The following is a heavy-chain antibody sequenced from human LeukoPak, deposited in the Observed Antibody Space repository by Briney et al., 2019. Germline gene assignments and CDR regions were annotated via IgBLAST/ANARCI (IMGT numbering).Heavy chain of an antibody. Sequence: GGSLRLSCAASGFTFSSYAMHWVRQAPGKGLEWVAVISYDGSNKYYADSVKGRFTISRDNSKNTLYLQMNSLRAEDTAVYYCARVPLYCGGDCYVDYWGQGTLVTVSS. V-gene: IGHV3-30-3*01. CDR2: ISYDGSNK. D-gene: IGHD2-21*02. J-gene: IGHJ4*02. CDR3: ARVPLYCGGDCYVDY. CDR1: GFTFSSYA.